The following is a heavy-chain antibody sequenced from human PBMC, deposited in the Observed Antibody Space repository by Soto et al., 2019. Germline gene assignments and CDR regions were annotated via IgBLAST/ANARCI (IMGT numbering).Heavy chain of an antibody. CDR1: GGSISGYY. CDR3: ARGARYYYYGMDV. CDR2: INHSGST. Sequence: QVQLQESGPGLVKPSETLSLTCTVSGGSISGYYWSWIRQPPGKGLEWIGEINHSGSTNYNPSLKSRVTISVDTSKNQFSLKLSSVTAADTAVYYCARGARYYYYGMDVWGQGTTVTVSS. J-gene: IGHJ6*02. V-gene: IGHV4-34*01.